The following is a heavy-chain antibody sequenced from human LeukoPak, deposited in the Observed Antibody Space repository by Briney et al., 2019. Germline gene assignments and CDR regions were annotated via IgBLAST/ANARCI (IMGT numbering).Heavy chain of an antibody. Sequence: GGSLRLSCAASGFTFSDYYMSWIRQAPGEGLEWVSYISSSGSTTFYSDSVKGRFTISRDNAKNSLSLQMNNLRAEDTAVYYCASCPNYYYYMDVWGKGTTVTVSS. CDR3: ASCPNYYYYMDV. V-gene: IGHV3-11*04. CDR2: ISSSGSTT. CDR1: GFTFSDYY. J-gene: IGHJ6*03.